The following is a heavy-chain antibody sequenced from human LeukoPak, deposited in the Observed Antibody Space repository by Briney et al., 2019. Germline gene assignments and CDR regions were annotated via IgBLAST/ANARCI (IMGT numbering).Heavy chain of an antibody. D-gene: IGHD3-10*01. J-gene: IGHJ4*02. V-gene: IGHV3-7*01. CDR2: IKQDGSEK. CDR1: GFSFSSYW. CDR3: ARDARKDYYGSGSYQPFDY. Sequence: GGSLRLSCAASGFSFSSYWMSWVRQAPGKGLECVANIKQDGSEKYYVDSVRGRFTISRDNAKNSLYLQMNSLRAEDTAVYYCARDARKDYYGSGSYQPFDYWGQGTLVTVSS.